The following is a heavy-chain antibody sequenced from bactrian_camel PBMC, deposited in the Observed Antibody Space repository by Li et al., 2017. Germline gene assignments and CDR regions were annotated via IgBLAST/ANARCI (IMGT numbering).Heavy chain of an antibody. CDR1: AYTYSRHC. Sequence: DVQLVESGGGLVQPGGSLRLSCAASAYTYSRHCMAWIRQAPGKERERVATIYSDGRTSYADSVKGRFTISRDNAKNTVYLQMNSLKSEDTAVYYCVKSFAFEPAVGQGTQVTVS. CDR2: IYSDGRT. J-gene: IGHJ4*01. V-gene: IGHV3S10*01.